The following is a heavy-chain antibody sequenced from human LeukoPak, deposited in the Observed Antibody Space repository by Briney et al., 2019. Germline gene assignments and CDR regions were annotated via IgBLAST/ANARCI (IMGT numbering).Heavy chain of an antibody. V-gene: IGHV3-15*01. Sequence: GSLRLSCAASGFTFSNAWMTWVRQAPGKGLEWVGRIKNKTDGGTTDYAAPVKGRFSISRDDSKNTLYLQMNSLKTEDTAVYYCLSDFGSLDYWGQGTLVTVSS. CDR1: GFTFSNAW. CDR3: LSDFGSLDY. D-gene: IGHD3-3*01. J-gene: IGHJ4*02. CDR2: IKNKTDGGTT.